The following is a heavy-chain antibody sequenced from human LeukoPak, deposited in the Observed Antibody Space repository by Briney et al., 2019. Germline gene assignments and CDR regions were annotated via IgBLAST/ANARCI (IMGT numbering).Heavy chain of an antibody. J-gene: IGHJ4*02. V-gene: IGHV3-74*01. Sequence: GGSLRLSCAASGFTFSSYWMHWVRQAPGKGLVWVSRIDSDGSTTSYADSVNGRFTISRDNAKNTLYLQMNSLRPEDAAVYYCAKAPVTTCRGAYCYPFDYWGQGTLVTVSS. CDR1: GFTFSSYW. CDR2: IDSDGSTT. D-gene: IGHD2-21*01. CDR3: AKAPVTTCRGAYCYPFDY.